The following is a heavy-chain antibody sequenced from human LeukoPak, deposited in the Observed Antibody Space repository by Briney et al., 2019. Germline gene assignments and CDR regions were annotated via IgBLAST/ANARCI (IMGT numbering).Heavy chain of an antibody. CDR2: TWSDGSNK. J-gene: IGHJ4*02. CDR3: ARDRNGVTIGLDIDY. V-gene: IGHV3-33*01. Sequence: PGGSLRLSCAASGFTFSTYGMHWVRQSPGKGLEWVAVTWSDGSNKYYEDSVKGRFTTSRDNSKNTLYLEMNSLTAEDTAVYYCARDRNGVTIGLDIDYWGQGTLVTVSS. CDR1: GFTFSTYG. D-gene: IGHD4-17*01.